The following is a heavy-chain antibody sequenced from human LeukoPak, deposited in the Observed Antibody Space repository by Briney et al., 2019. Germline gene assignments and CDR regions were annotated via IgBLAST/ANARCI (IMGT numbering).Heavy chain of an antibody. CDR1: GGSISSYY. V-gene: IGHV4-59*01. CDR2: IYYSGST. CDR3: ARQHVEMATMVWYFDL. J-gene: IGHJ2*01. Sequence: SETLSLTCTVFGGSISSYYWSWIRQPPGKGLEWIGYIYYSGSTNYNPSLKSRVTISVDTSKNQFSLKLSSVTAADTAVYYCARQHVEMATMVWYFDLWGRGTLVTVSS. D-gene: IGHD5-24*01.